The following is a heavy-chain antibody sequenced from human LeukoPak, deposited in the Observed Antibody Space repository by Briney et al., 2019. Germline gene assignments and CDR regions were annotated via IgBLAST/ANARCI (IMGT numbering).Heavy chain of an antibody. CDR3: ARDDNWNDKPFDL. CDR1: GFTFSFYM. D-gene: IGHD1-20*01. CDR2: ISTSSSHI. Sequence: GGSLRLSCRASGFTFSFYMTNWARQAPGKGLEWLSSISTSSSHIYYAESLKGRFTVSRDNAKNSLYLQMNNLRAEDTAVYYCARDDNWNDKPFDLWGPGTLVTVSS. J-gene: IGHJ4*02. V-gene: IGHV3-21*01.